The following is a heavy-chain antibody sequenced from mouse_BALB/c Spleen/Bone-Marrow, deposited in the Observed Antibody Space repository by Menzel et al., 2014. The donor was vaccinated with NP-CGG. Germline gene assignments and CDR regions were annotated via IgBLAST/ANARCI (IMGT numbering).Heavy chain of an antibody. CDR2: IWTGGGT. J-gene: IGHJ1*01. Sequence: LVESGPGLVAPSQSLSITCTVSGFSLTSYDISWIRQPPGKGLEWLGVIWTGGGTNYNSAFTSRLSISKDNSKSQVFLKMNSLQTDDTAIYYCVRDYYGSYFDVWGAGTTVTVSS. D-gene: IGHD1-1*01. V-gene: IGHV2-9-2*01. CDR1: GFSLTSYD. CDR3: VRDYYGSYFDV.